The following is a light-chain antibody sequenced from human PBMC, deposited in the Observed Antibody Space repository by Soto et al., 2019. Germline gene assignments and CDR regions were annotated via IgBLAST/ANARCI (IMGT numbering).Light chain of an antibody. CDR1: QSVSSY. Sequence: EIVLTQSPATLSLSPGERATLSCRASQSVSSYLAWYQQKPGQAPTLLIYDASNRATGIPARFSGSESGTDFTLTISSLEPEDVAVYYCQQRSNGPRTFCPGTKVDIK. CDR3: QQRSNGPRT. V-gene: IGKV3-11*01. J-gene: IGKJ3*01. CDR2: DAS.